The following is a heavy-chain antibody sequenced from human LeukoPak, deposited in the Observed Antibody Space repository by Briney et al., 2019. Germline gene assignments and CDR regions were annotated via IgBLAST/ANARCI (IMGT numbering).Heavy chain of an antibody. J-gene: IGHJ4*02. CDR1: GYTFTSYG. CDR2: MSAYNGNT. CDR3: ARATHSWYIHPDY. V-gene: IGHV1-18*01. Sequence: ASVKVSCKASGYTFTSYGISWVRQAPGQGLEWMGWMSAYNGNTNYAQKFQGRVTVTRNTSISTAYMELSRLRSDDTAVYYCARATHSWYIHPDYWGQGTLVTVSS. D-gene: IGHD6-13*01.